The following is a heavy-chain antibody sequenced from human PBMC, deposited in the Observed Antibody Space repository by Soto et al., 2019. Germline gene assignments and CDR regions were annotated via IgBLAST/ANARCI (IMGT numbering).Heavy chain of an antibody. CDR2: IYYSGST. J-gene: IGHJ4*02. CDR1: GGSISSYY. CDR3: ARRPIEDSIPFYFDY. Sequence: PSETLSLTCTVSGGSISSYYWSWIRQPPGKGLEWIGYIYYSGSTNYNPSLKSRVTISVDTSKNQFSLKLSSVTAADTAVYYCARRPIEDSIPFYFDYWGQGTLVIVSS. V-gene: IGHV4-59*08. D-gene: IGHD6-6*01.